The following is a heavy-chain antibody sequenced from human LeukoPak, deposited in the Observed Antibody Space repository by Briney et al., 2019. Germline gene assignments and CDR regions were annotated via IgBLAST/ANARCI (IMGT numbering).Heavy chain of an antibody. CDR2: INRNSGDT. CDR1: GYTFTGYY. Sequence: GASVKVSCKPSGYTFTGYYMHWMRQAPGQAPGWVGWINRNSGDTNYAQKFQGRVTITRDTSISTAYMELRRLRSDDTAVYYCASWAGGNAPVASFDYWGQGTLVTVSS. J-gene: IGHJ4*02. V-gene: IGHV1-2*02. CDR3: ASWAGGNAPVASFDY. D-gene: IGHD1-14*01.